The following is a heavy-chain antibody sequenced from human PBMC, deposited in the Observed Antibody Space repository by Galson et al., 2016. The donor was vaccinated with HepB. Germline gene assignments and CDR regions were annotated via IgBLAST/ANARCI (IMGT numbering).Heavy chain of an antibody. CDR3: AGDILRDVGVH. D-gene: IGHD1-26*01. V-gene: IGHV3-7*04. Sequence: SLRLSCAASGCTFSSYWMMWVRQAPGKGLEWVASINQDGSETFFVDSVRGRFTISRENATNSLYLQMSSLRVEDTALYYCAGDILRDVGVHWGQGTLVTVSS. J-gene: IGHJ4*02. CDR1: GCTFSSYW. CDR2: INQDGSET.